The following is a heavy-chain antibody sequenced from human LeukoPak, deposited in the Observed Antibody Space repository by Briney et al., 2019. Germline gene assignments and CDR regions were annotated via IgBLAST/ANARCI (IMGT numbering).Heavy chain of an antibody. CDR1: GFTFKSYT. J-gene: IGHJ4*02. CDR3: ARGGGYCDATGCYGIDY. V-gene: IGHV3-64*01. CDR2: IRGCGDST. Sequence: GGSLRLSCAASGFTFKSYTIHWVRQAPGKGLEYVSTIRGCGDSTYYANSVKGRFTTSRDNSKNTLYLQMGSLRAEDMAVYYCARGGGYCDATGCYGIDYWGQGTLVTVSS. D-gene: IGHD2-15*01.